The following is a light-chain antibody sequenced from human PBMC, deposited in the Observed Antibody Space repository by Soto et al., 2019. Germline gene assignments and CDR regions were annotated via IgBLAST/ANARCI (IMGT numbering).Light chain of an antibody. CDR3: SSYTSSSTLV. Sequence: QSALTQPASVSGSPGQSITISCTGNSSDVGNYNYVSWYQHHPGKAPKLMIYEVSDRPSGVSNRFSGSKSANTASLTISGLQAEDEADYYCSSYTSSSTLVFGTGTKVTGL. V-gene: IGLV2-14*01. CDR1: SSDVGNYNY. J-gene: IGLJ1*01. CDR2: EVS.